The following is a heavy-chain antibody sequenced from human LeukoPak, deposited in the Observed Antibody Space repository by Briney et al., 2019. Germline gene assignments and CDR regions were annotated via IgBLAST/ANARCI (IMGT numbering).Heavy chain of an antibody. CDR3: ARAYCSGDTCYSATD. Sequence: GGSLRLSRAASGFTFSIYAIHGVRQAPGKGLDWVAVISYEGSNKCYADSVKGRFTISRDNSKNTLYLQMNSLRAEDTAVYYCARAYCSGDTCYSATDWGQGTLVTVSS. D-gene: IGHD2-15*01. CDR1: GFTFSIYA. V-gene: IGHV3-30*04. J-gene: IGHJ4*02. CDR2: ISYEGSNK.